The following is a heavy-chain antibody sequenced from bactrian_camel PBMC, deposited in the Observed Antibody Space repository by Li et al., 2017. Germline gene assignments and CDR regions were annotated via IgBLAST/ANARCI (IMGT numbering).Heavy chain of an antibody. J-gene: IGHJ6*01. Sequence: HVQLVESGGGLVQPGGSLRLSCAASGFTFSTYYMSWVRQAPGKGLGWVSSIYGDVTETYYADSVKGRFTISRDDAKNTLYLQMNSLKPEDTAVYYCAAGSRAGWIDFGYWGQGTQVTVS. CDR1: GFTFSTYY. V-gene: IGHV3-2*01. D-gene: IGHD5*01. CDR3: AAGSRAGWIDFGY. CDR2: IYGDVTET.